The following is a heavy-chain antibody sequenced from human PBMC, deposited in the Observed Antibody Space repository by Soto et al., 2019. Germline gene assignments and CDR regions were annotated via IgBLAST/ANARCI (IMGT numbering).Heavy chain of an antibody. CDR3: ARRVQTYYGDYVNAFDI. CDR1: GYTFASYA. V-gene: IGHV1-18*01. CDR2: ISAYNGNT. D-gene: IGHD4-17*01. J-gene: IGHJ3*02. Sequence: GASVKVSCKASGYTFASYAISWMRQAPGQGLEWMGWISAYNGNTNYAQKFQGRVTMTRNTSISTAYMELSSLRSEDTAVYYCARRVQTYYGDYVNAFDIWGQGTMVTVSS.